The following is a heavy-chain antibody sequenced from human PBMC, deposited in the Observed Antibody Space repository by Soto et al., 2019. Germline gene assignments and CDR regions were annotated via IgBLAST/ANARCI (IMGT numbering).Heavy chain of an antibody. CDR2: INPKSGDT. D-gene: IGHD3-9*01. CDR3: ARGPYFDVLNTYYRH. Sequence: QVQLVQSGAEVKKPGASVKVSCKASGYTFIGYYIHWVRQAPGQGLEWMGWINPKSGDTNYAQRFQGRVTMTRDSSTVYLEMNSLKFDDTAMYYCARGPYFDVLNTYYRHGGQGTLVTVSS. CDR1: GYTFIGYY. V-gene: IGHV1-2*02. J-gene: IGHJ4*02.